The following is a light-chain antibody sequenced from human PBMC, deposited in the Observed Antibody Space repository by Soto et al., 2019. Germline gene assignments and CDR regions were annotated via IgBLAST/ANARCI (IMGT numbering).Light chain of an antibody. CDR1: QSISSY. Sequence: ETVLTQSPATLSLSPGERATLSCRASQSISSYLAWYQQKPGQAPRLLIYDASNRATGIPARFSGSGSGTDFTLTISSLEPEDFAVYYCQQRSNGPPITFGQGTRLEI. J-gene: IGKJ5*01. V-gene: IGKV3-11*01. CDR2: DAS. CDR3: QQRSNGPPIT.